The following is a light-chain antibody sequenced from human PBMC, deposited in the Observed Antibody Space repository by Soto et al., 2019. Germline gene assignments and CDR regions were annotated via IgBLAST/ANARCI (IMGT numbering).Light chain of an antibody. CDR3: AGWDGSLNGVV. CDR2: SND. Sequence: QSALTQPPSASGTPGQRVTISCSGSSSNIETNTVDWYQHLPGTAPKVLIYSNDERPSGVPDRFSGSKSGTSASLAISGLQSEDEADYYCAGWDGSLNGVVFGGGTKLTVL. CDR1: SSNIETNT. J-gene: IGLJ2*01. V-gene: IGLV1-44*01.